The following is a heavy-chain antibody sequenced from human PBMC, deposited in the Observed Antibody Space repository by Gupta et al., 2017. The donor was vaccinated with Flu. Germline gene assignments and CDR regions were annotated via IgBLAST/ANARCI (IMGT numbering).Heavy chain of an antibody. V-gene: IGHV4-34*01. CDR1: GGSFSGYS. J-gene: IGHJ1*01. CDR2: INHSGST. CDR3: ARGPYYYDSSGPYFQH. Sequence: QVQLQQWGAGLLKPSETLSLTCAVYGGSFSGYSWSWIRQPPGKGLEWIGEINHSGSTNYNPSLKSRVTISVDTSKNQFSLKLSSVTAADTAVYYCARGPYYYDSSGPYFQHWGQGTLVTVSS. D-gene: IGHD3-22*01.